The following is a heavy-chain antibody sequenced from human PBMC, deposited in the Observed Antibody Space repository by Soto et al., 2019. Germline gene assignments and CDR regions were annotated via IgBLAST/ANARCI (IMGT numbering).Heavy chain of an antibody. CDR1: GFTFTTAW. Sequence: EVQLVESGGGLVEPGGSLRLSCAASGFTFTTAWINWVRQAPGKGLEWVGRIKSKVAGGTTDFAAPVKGRFAISRDYSRNIVYFQIDNLKIEDTAVYYLSPDPHFTIKPVRFYYWGLWTPGTGSS. V-gene: IGHV3-15*07. CDR2: IKSKVAGGTT. D-gene: IGHD3-10*01. J-gene: IGHJ4*03. CDR3: SPDPHFTIKPVRFYY.